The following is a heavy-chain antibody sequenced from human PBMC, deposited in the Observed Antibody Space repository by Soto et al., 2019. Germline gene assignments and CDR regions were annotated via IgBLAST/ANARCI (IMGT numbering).Heavy chain of an antibody. J-gene: IGHJ4*02. CDR3: ASTRHYYDSSGYSPDY. Sequence: PGESLKISCKGSGYSFTSYWISWVRQMPGKGLEWMGRIDPSDSYTNYSPSFQGHVTISADKSISTAYLQWSSLKASDTAMYYCASTRHYYDSSGYSPDYWGQGTLVTV. V-gene: IGHV5-10-1*01. CDR2: IDPSDSYT. D-gene: IGHD3-22*01. CDR1: GYSFTSYW.